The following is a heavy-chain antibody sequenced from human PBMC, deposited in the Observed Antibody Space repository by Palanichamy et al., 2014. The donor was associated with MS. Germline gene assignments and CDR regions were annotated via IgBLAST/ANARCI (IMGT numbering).Heavy chain of an antibody. Sequence: QVQLVQSGREVKKPGASVKLSCKASGYTFTSYYMHWVRQAPGQGLEWMGIINPSGGITSYAQKFQGRVTMTRDTSTSTVYMELSSLRSEDTAVYYCARIAVGGMDVWGQGTTVTVSS. CDR2: INPSGGIT. D-gene: IGHD6-19*01. J-gene: IGHJ6*02. CDR1: GYTFTSYY. CDR3: ARIAVGGMDV. V-gene: IGHV1-46*01.